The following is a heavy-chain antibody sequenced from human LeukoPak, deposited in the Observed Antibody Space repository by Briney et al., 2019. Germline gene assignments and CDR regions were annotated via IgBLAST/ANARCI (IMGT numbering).Heavy chain of an antibody. Sequence: PGGSLRLSCAASGFSFISFSMNWVRQAPGKGLEWVSSISSSSSNIYYADSVKGRFTISRDNAKNSLYLQMDSLRAEDTAIYYCAKHWSDEVIGFFDNWGQGTLVTVSS. CDR2: ISSSSSNI. D-gene: IGHD3-3*01. CDR3: AKHWSDEVIGFFDN. J-gene: IGHJ4*02. CDR1: GFSFISFS. V-gene: IGHV3-21*04.